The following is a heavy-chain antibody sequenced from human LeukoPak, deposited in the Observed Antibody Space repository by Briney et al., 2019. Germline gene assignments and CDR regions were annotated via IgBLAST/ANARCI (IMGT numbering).Heavy chain of an antibody. CDR2: ISSSSTTI. Sequence: AGGSLRLLCGASGFSFSIFTINWLRQAPGKGLEWVSYISSSSTTIYYADSVKGRFTISRDNAKNSLYLQMNSLRAEDTAVYYCATGLRYAQHYFDSWGEGTLVTVSS. CDR3: ATGLRYAQHYFDS. J-gene: IGHJ4*02. CDR1: GFSFSIFT. D-gene: IGHD2-2*01. V-gene: IGHV3-48*01.